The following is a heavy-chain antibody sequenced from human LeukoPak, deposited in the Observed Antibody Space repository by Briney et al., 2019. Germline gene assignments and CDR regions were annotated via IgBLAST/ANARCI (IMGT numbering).Heavy chain of an antibody. CDR2: IHYSGSA. CDR3: ARDMGAPDYGSYSVDY. J-gene: IGHJ4*02. CDR1: GGSVSSGSYY. V-gene: IGHV4-61*01. D-gene: IGHD4-23*01. Sequence: SETLSLTCTVSGGSVSSGSYYWSWIRQPLGRGLEWIAYIHYSGSAAYNPSLKSRVTISRDMSTNQFSLKMTSVTAADTAVYFCARDMGAPDYGSYSVDYWGQGTLVTVSS.